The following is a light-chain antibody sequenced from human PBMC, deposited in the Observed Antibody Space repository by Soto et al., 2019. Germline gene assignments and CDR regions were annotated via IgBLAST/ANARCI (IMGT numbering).Light chain of an antibody. V-gene: IGKV3-20*01. CDR2: GAS. J-gene: IGKJ1*01. Sequence: ELVLTQSPGTLSLSPGERATLSCRASQSVSSSYLAWYQQKPGQAPRLLIYGASSRATGIPDRFSGSGSGTDFTLTISRLEPEDFAVYYCQQYGSSLPLTFGQGTKVEIK. CDR3: QQYGSSLPLT. CDR1: QSVSSSY.